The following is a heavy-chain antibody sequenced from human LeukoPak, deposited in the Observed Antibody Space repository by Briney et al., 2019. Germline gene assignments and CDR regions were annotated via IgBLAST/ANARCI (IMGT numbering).Heavy chain of an antibody. V-gene: IGHV1-18*01. CDR2: VSVYNDNT. J-gene: IGHJ4*02. CDR3: ARTVANCSSTSCYIQKYYFDY. Sequence: ASVKVSCKASGYTFTIYGISWVRQAPGQGLEWMGWVSVYNDNTHYAQKFQGRVTITMDESTSTAYMELSSLRSEDTAVYYCARTVANCSSTSCYIQKYYFDYWGQGTLVTVSS. CDR1: GYTFTIYG. D-gene: IGHD2-2*02.